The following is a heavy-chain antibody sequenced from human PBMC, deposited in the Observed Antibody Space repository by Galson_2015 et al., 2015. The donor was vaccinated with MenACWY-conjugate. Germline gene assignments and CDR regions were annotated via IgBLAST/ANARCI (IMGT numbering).Heavy chain of an antibody. J-gene: IGHJ6*02. D-gene: IGHD3-16*02. CDR2: INSDGSTT. Sequence: SLRLSCAASGFTFSSSWMHRVRQAPGKGLVWVSYINSDGSTTTCADSVNGRFIISRDNAKNTLYLQMNSLRAEDTAVYYCARDRSYSLDVWGQGTTVTVSS. CDR1: GFTFSSSW. V-gene: IGHV3-74*01. CDR3: ARDRSYSLDV.